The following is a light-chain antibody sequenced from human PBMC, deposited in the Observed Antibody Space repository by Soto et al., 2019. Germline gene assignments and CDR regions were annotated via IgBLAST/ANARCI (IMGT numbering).Light chain of an antibody. V-gene: IGLV1-44*01. CDR2: SNN. CDR3: AAWDDSLSGTYV. CDR1: SSNIGSNT. Sequence: QSVLAQPPSASGTPGPSLTISCSGSSSNIGSNTVNWSQQVPGTAPKLLIYSNNRRPSGVPDRFSGSKSGTSASLAISGLQSEDEADYYCAAWDDSLSGTYVFGTGTKVTVL. J-gene: IGLJ1*01.